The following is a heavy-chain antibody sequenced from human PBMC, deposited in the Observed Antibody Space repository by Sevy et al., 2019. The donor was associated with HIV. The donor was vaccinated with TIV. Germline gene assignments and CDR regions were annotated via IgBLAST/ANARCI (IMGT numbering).Heavy chain of an antibody. Sequence: GGSLRLSCAASGFTITEYAMSWVRQAPGKGLEWISTITNTGGDTYYADSVRGRFTISRDNSKNTLHLQMNSLRAEDTAVYYCAKDKAFRFLDYLPSNYYFDYWGQGTLVTVSS. CDR2: ITNTGGDT. J-gene: IGHJ4*02. V-gene: IGHV3-23*01. D-gene: IGHD3-3*01. CDR1: GFTITEYA. CDR3: AKDKAFRFLDYLPSNYYFDY.